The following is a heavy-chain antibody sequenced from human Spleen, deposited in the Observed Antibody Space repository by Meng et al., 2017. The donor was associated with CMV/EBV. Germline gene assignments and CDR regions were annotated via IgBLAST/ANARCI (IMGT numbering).Heavy chain of an antibody. V-gene: IGHV4-39*07. CDR2: IYYSGNT. D-gene: IGHD4-11*01. CDR3: AREGGKGDYRDYRMYYGMDV. CDR1: GGSIRSYY. J-gene: IGHJ6*02. Sequence: SETLSLTCTVSGGSIRSYYWGWIRQPPGKGLEWIGSIYYSGNTYYNPSLKSPVTISVDTSKNQFSLRLSSVTAADTAVYYCAREGGKGDYRDYRMYYGMDVWGQGTTVTVSS.